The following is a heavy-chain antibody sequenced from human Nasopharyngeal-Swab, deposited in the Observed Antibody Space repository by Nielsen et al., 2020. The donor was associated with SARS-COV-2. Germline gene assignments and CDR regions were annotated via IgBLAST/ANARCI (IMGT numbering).Heavy chain of an antibody. D-gene: IGHD6-19*01. J-gene: IGHJ5*02. CDR3: AVHVAGDRPPFDP. Sequence: ASVKVSCKASGYTFTSYAMNLVRQAPGQGLEWMGWINTNTGNPTYAQGFTGRFVFSLDTSVSTAYLQISSLKAEDTAVYYCAVHVAGDRPPFDPWGQGTLVTVSS. CDR2: INTNTGNP. CDR1: GYTFTSYA. V-gene: IGHV7-4-1*02.